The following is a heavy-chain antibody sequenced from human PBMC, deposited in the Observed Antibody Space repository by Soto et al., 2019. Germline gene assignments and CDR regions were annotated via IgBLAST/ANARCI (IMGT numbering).Heavy chain of an antibody. Sequence: GGSLRLSCAASGFTFRSYNMNWVRQAPGKGLEWVSSISISSSYIYYADSVKGRFTISRDNAKNSLYLQMNSLRAEDTAVYYCARDQLYYNDISGRPLNAFDVWGQGTMVTVSS. J-gene: IGHJ3*01. CDR2: ISISSSYI. V-gene: IGHV3-21*01. D-gene: IGHD3-22*01. CDR3: ARDQLYYNDISGRPLNAFDV. CDR1: GFTFRSYN.